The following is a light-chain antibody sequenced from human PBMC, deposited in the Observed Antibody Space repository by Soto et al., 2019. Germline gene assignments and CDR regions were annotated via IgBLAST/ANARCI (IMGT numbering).Light chain of an antibody. CDR3: QVWDSSSDHYV. CDR1: NIASKS. J-gene: IGLJ1*01. V-gene: IGLV3-21*02. Sequence: SYELTQPPSVSVAPGQTATITCGGNNIASKSVHWYQQKTGQAPVLVLYNDSDRPSGIPERFSGSNSGNTATLTISRVGAGDEADYYCQVWDSSSDHYVFATGTKLTVL. CDR2: NDS.